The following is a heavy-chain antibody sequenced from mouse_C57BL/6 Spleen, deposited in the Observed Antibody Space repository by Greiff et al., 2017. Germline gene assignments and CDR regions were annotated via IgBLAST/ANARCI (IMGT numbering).Heavy chain of an antibody. CDR1: GYSITSGYY. CDR3: ARGPPQLGSSWFAY. Sequence: EVKLQESGPGLVKPSQSLSLTCSVTGYSITSGYYWNWIRQFPGNKLEWMGYISYDGSNNYNPSLKNRISITRDTSKNQFFLKLNSVTTEDTATYYCARGPPQLGSSWFAYWGQGTLVTVSA. J-gene: IGHJ3*01. V-gene: IGHV3-6*01. CDR2: ISYDGSN. D-gene: IGHD4-1*02.